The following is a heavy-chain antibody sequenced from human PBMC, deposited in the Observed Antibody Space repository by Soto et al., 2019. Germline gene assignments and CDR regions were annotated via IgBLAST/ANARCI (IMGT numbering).Heavy chain of an antibody. CDR3: ALRFGDPGRLYFDY. CDR1: GGSISSGGYY. J-gene: IGHJ4*02. D-gene: IGHD3-16*01. Sequence: QVQLQESGPGLVKPSQTLSLTCTVSGGSISSGGYYCSWIRQHPGKGLEWIGYIYYSGSTYYNPSLKSRVSISVDSSKNEFSLKMFSVSAADAAVYYCALRFGDPGRLYFDYWGQGTLVTVSS. V-gene: IGHV4-31*03. CDR2: IYYSGST.